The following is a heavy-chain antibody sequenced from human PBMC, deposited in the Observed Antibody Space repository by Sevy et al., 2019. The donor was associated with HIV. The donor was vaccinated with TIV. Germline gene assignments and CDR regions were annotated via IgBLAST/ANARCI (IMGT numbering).Heavy chain of an antibody. V-gene: IGHV4-4*07. CDR3: ARIRSLDWYFDL. D-gene: IGHD4-17*01. J-gene: IGHJ2*01. CDR2: LDTSGTT. CDR1: GASISSYF. Sequence: SETLSLTCTVSGASISSYFWSWIRQPAGKGLEWIGRLDTSGTTNYNPSLKSRVTMSLDTPKNQFSLHLTSVTAADTAVYYCARIRSLDWYFDLWGRGTLVTIS.